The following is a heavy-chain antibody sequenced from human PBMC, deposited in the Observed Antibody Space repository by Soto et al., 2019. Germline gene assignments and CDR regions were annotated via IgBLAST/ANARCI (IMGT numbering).Heavy chain of an antibody. CDR1: GGTFSTYI. V-gene: IGHV1-69*08. CDR3: ARDRITTRGDAFDL. D-gene: IGHD3-3*01. Sequence: QVQLVQSGAEVKKPGSSVKVSCKAPGGTFSTYIISWVRQAPGQGLEWMGRIIPIPDITNYAQKFQGRVTITADKSTSTAYMELRSLRSKDTAVYYCARDRITTRGDAFDLWGQGTMVTVSS. J-gene: IGHJ3*01. CDR2: IIPIPDIT.